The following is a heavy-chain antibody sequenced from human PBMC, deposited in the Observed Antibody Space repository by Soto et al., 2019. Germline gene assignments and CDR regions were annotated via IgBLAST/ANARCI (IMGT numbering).Heavy chain of an antibody. J-gene: IGHJ4*02. CDR3: ARVGRKNKWLGVDY. CDR2: ISAYNGNT. V-gene: IGHV1-18*01. D-gene: IGHD3-22*01. CDR1: GYTFTSYG. Sequence: ASVKVSCKASGYTFTSYGISWVRQAPGQGLESMGWISAYNGNTNYAQKLQGRVTMTTETSTRKAYMKLRSLRSDDTAVYYCARVGRKNKWLGVDYWGQGTLVTVSS.